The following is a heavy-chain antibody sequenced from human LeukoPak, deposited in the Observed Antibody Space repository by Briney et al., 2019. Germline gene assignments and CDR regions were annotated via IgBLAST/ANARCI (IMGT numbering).Heavy chain of an antibody. CDR2: FSHTGST. Sequence: SETLSLTCAVSGASVSGGGNSWSRIRQPPGKGLEWIGWFSHTGSTYYNPSLKSRVTISVDRSNNQFSLKLRSMTAADTAVYYCAGTGVTFDYWGQGTLVIVS. V-gene: IGHV4-30-2*01. D-gene: IGHD4-23*01. J-gene: IGHJ4*02. CDR1: GASVSGGGNS. CDR3: AGTGVTFDY.